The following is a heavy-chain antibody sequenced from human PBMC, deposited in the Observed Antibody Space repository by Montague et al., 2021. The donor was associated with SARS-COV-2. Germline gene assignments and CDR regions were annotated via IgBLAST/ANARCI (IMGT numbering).Heavy chain of an antibody. D-gene: IGHD5-12*01. Sequence: SETLSLTCTVSGGSISSCYCCWIWQRQGKGLEWIGYIYYSGSTNXIHXLKSRLTISIETSKNQFSLKLSSVTAADTAVYYCARARYSGYDSLYYYYYYMDAWGKGTTVTVSS. CDR1: GGSISSCY. J-gene: IGHJ6*03. CDR3: ARARYSGYDSLYYYYYYMDA. CDR2: IYYSGST. V-gene: IGHV4-59*01.